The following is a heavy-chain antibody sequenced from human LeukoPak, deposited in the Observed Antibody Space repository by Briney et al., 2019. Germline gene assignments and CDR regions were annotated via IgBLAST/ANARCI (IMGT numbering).Heavy chain of an antibody. CDR2: IDPNSGGT. CDR3: ARIGIGGRYWDSDK. J-gene: IGHJ4*02. CDR1: GYTFSAYY. V-gene: IGHV1-2*02. D-gene: IGHD1-26*01. Sequence: GASGKVSGKASGYTFSAYYLHWVGQAPGQGLEWMGWIDPNSGGTKYAQNFQGRVAMTRDTYISTAYMDMSSLRSADTAVYYCARIGIGGRYWDSDKWAQGTLVTVSS.